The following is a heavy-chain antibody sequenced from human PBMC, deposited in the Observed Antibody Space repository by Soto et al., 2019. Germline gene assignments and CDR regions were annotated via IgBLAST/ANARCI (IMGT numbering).Heavy chain of an antibody. CDR1: GFTFSSYW. Sequence: PGGSLILSCAASGFTFSSYWMSWVRQAPGKGLEWVANINEDGSEKNYVDSVKGRFTISRDNAKNSLYLQMNSLRAEDTAVYYCRGPIYFDYWAQGTLVTVSS. CDR2: INEDGSEK. J-gene: IGHJ4*02. CDR3: RGPIYFDY. V-gene: IGHV3-7*03.